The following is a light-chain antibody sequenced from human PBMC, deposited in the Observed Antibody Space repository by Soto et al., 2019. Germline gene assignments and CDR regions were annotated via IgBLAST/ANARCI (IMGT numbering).Light chain of an antibody. CDR1: QTTSSW. V-gene: IGKV1-5*03. CDR3: QHYNSYSEA. CDR2: KAS. J-gene: IGKJ1*01. Sequence: DIHMRQSQSTLSGAVGERVTLTCRASQTTSSWLAWYQQKPGKAPKLLIYKASTLKSGVPSRFSGSGSGTEFTRTISSLQPDDFATYYCQHYNSYSEACGQGTKLDIK.